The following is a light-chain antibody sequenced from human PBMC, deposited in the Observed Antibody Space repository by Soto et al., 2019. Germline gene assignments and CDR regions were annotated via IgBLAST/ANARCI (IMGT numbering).Light chain of an antibody. CDR1: SSNVGGYNY. CDR2: DVS. V-gene: IGLV2-14*01. J-gene: IGLJ1*01. CDR3: SSYTSSSSLWV. Sequence: QCVLTQPASVSGSPGQSITISCTGTSSNVGGYNYVSWYQQHPGKAPKLMIYDVSNRPSGVSNRFSGSKSGNTAFLTISGLQTEDEADYYCSSYTSSSSLWVFGTGTKLTVL.